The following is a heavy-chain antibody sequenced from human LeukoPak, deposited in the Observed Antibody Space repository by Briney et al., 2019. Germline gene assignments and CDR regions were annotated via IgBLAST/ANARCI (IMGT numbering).Heavy chain of an antibody. V-gene: IGHV3-11*04. D-gene: IGHD3-3*01. CDR2: ISSSGSTI. J-gene: IGHJ4*02. CDR1: GFTFSDYY. Sequence: GGSLRLSCAASGFTFSDYYMGWIRQAPGKGLEWVSYISSSGSTIYYADSVKGRFTISRDNAKNSLYLQMNSLRAEDTAVYYCATQKPELRFLEWLSRFDYWGQGTLVTVSS. CDR3: ATQKPELRFLEWLSRFDY.